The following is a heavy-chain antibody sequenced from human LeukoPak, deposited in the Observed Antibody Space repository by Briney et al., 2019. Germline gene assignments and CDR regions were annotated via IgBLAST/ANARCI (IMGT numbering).Heavy chain of an antibody. V-gene: IGHV1-58*01. D-gene: IGHD3-22*01. CDR3: AAEDPYYYDSSGYYSY. J-gene: IGHJ4*02. Sequence: SVKVSCKASGFTFSSSAVQWVRQARGQRLEWIGWIVVGSGNTNYAQKFQERVTITRDMSTSTAYMELSSLRSEDTAVYYCAAEDPYYYDSSGYYSYWGQGTLVNVSS. CDR1: GFTFSSSA. CDR2: IVVGSGNT.